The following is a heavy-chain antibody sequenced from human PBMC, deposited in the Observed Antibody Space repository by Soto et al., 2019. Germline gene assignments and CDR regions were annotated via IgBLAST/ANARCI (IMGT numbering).Heavy chain of an antibody. CDR3: ARGIVLMVYAMDYYYYGMDV. Sequence: SQTLSLTCAISGDSVSSNSAAWNWIRQSPSRGLEWLGRTYYRSKWYNDYAVSVKSRITINPDTSKNQFSLQLNSVTPEDTAVYYCARGIVLMVYAMDYYYYGMDVWGQGTTVTVSS. J-gene: IGHJ6*02. CDR2: TYYRSKWYN. V-gene: IGHV6-1*01. CDR1: GDSVSSNSAA. D-gene: IGHD2-8*01.